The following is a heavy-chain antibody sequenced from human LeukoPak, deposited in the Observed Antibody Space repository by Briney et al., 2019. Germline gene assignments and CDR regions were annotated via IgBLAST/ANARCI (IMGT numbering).Heavy chain of an antibody. Sequence: HPGGSLRLSCAASGFTFSSYAMSWVRQAPGKGLEWVSAISGSGGSTYYADSVKGRFTISRDNAKNSLYLQMNSLRAEDTAVYYCARVPVLLRFIYYYYMDVWGKGTTVTVSS. CDR1: GFTFSSYA. CDR3: ARVPVLLRFIYYYYMDV. V-gene: IGHV3-23*01. J-gene: IGHJ6*03. CDR2: ISGSGGST. D-gene: IGHD3-3*01.